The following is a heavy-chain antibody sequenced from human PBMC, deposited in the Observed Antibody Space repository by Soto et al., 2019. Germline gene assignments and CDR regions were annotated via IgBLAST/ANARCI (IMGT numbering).Heavy chain of an antibody. CDR2: IYHSGST. J-gene: IGHJ5*02. CDR1: GGSISSSNW. Sequence: QVQLQESGPGLVKPSGTLSLTCAVSGGSISSSNWWSWVRQPPGKGMEWIGEIYHSGSTNYNPSLTSRVTISVAKSKTQFSLKLSSVTAADTAVYYCARDLTSFNWFDPWGQGTLVTVSS. V-gene: IGHV4-4*02. CDR3: ARDLTSFNWFDP.